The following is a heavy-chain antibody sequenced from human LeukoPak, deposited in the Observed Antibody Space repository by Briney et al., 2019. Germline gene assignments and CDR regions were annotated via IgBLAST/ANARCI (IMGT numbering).Heavy chain of an antibody. CDR3: ARSTVPNSRTPAEYFQH. V-gene: IGHV4-61*02. CDR1: GGSISSGSYY. Sequence: SETLSLTCTVSGGSISSGSYYWSWIRQPAGKGLEWIGRIYTSGSTNYNPSLKSRVTISVDTSKNQFSLKLSSVTAADTAVYYCARSTVPNSRTPAEYFQHWGQGTLVTVSS. J-gene: IGHJ1*01. D-gene: IGHD4-11*01. CDR2: IYTSGST.